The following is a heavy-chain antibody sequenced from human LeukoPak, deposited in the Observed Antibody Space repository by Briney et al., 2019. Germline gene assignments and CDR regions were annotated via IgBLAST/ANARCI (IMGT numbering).Heavy chain of an antibody. Sequence: GGSLRLSCAASGFTFSTYSMNWVRQAPGEGLEWVSYISSPSSTIYYADSVKGRFTISRDNSKNTLYLQMNSLRAEDTAVYYCAKDQMVRTPGAFDIWGQGTMVTVSS. CDR1: GFTFSTYS. CDR3: AKDQMVRTPGAFDI. CDR2: ISSPSSTI. V-gene: IGHV3-48*01. D-gene: IGHD3-10*01. J-gene: IGHJ3*02.